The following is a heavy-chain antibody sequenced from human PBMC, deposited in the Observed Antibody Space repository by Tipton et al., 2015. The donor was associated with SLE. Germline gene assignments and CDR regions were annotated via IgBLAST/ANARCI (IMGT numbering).Heavy chain of an antibody. CDR3: ARSSYDSSGYYYYFDS. V-gene: IGHV4-34*01. Sequence: TLSLTCAVYGGSFSGYYWSWIRQPPGKGLEWIAEINHSGSTNYNPSLKSRVTMSVDTSKNQFSLKLSSVTAADTAVYYCARSSYDSSGYYYYFDSWGQGTLVTVSS. CDR1: GGSFSGYY. CDR2: INHSGST. D-gene: IGHD3-22*01. J-gene: IGHJ4*02.